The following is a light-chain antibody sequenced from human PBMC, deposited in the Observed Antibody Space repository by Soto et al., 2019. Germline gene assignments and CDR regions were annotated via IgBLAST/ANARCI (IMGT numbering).Light chain of an antibody. V-gene: IGKV1-27*01. J-gene: IGKJ5*01. CDR2: AAS. Sequence: DIQMTQSPSSLSASVGDRVTITCRPSQGIGKSLAWYQQKPGKVPKVLIHAASTLQSGVPSRFSGSGSGTDFTLTISSLQPEDFATYSCQQYYNLPITFGQGTRLEIK. CDR1: QGIGKS. CDR3: QQYYNLPIT.